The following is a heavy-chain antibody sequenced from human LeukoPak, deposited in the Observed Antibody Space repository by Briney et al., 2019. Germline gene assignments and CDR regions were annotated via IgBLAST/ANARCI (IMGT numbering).Heavy chain of an antibody. CDR2: ISAYNGNT. CDR3: ARDRLRSYYYDSSCDY. J-gene: IGHJ4*01. CDR1: GYTFTSYG. V-gene: IGHV1-18*01. D-gene: IGHD3-22*01. Sequence: ASVKVSCKASGYTFTSYGISWVRQAPGQGLEWMGWISAYNGNTNYAQKLQGRVTMTTDTSTSTAYMELRSLRSDDTAVYYCARDRLRSYYYDSSCDYWGQEPWSPSPQ.